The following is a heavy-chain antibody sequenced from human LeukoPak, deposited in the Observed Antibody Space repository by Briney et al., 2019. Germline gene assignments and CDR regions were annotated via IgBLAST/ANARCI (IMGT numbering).Heavy chain of an antibody. CDR3: ARGTGTAMVFDI. CDR1: RYTFTSYD. V-gene: IGHV1-8*03. CDR2: MNPNSGNT. Sequence: ASVKVSCRASRYTFTSYDINWVRQATGQGLEWMGWMNPNSGNTGYARKFQGRVTITRNTSISTAYMELSSLRSEDTAVYYCARGTGTAMVFDIWGQGTMVTVSS. J-gene: IGHJ3*02. D-gene: IGHD5-18*01.